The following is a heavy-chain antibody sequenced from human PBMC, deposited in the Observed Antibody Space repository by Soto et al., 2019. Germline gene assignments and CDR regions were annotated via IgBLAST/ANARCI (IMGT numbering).Heavy chain of an antibody. CDR1: GFTFSSYS. Sequence: SLTLSCAASGFTFSSYSMHWVRQAPGNGLEWVALISHAGSSKYYADSVKGRFTISRDNSKNTLYLQMKSLRAEDTAVYYCARDPLAGTAAGAGGMDVWGQGTPVTVSS. V-gene: IGHV3-30*14. CDR2: ISHAGSSK. D-gene: IGHD6-13*01. CDR3: ARDPLAGTAAGAGGMDV. J-gene: IGHJ6*01.